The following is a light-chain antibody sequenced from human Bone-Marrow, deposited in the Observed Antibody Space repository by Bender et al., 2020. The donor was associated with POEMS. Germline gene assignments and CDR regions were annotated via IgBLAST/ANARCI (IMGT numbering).Light chain of an antibody. V-gene: IGLV2-14*03. J-gene: IGLJ3*02. CDR2: DVK. CDR3: DSHTSDNPRV. Sequence: QSALTQPASVSGSPGQSVTISCTGTGSDVGGYDYVSWYQHHPGKAPKVIIYDVKNPPSGVPARFPGLKSAHTASLHISGLQAEDEADYYCDSHTSDNPRVFGGGPKVPVL. CDR1: GSDVGGYDY.